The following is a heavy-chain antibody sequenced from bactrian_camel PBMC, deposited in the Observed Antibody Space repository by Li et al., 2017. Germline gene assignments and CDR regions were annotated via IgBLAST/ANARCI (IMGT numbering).Heavy chain of an antibody. CDR3: AVRLNSGCPVRWADFSA. J-gene: IGHJ4*01. CDR2: LSNEGVI. D-gene: IGHD3*01. V-gene: IGHV3S66*01. CDR1: GFTFDERD. Sequence: VQLVESGGGSVQAGGSLRLACTASGFTFDERDMSWYRQAPGNECELVSSLSNEGVIYYADSVKGRFTLVKDKDKNVLYLQMNSLKVEDTAIYYCAVRLNSGCPVRWADFSAWGQGTQVTV.